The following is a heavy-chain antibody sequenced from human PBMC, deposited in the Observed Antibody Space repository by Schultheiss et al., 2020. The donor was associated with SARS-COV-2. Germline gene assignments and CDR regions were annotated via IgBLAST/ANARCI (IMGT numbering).Heavy chain of an antibody. CDR3: ARAATVTTWGMDV. V-gene: IGHV4-4*08. Sequence: SETLSLTCTVSGGSISSYYWSWIRQPPGKGLEWIGRIYTSGSTNYNPSLKSRVTISVDTSKNQFSLKLSSVTAADTAVYYCARAATVTTWGMDVWGQGTTVTVSS. J-gene: IGHJ6*02. CDR1: GGSISSYY. CDR2: IYTSGST. D-gene: IGHD4-11*01.